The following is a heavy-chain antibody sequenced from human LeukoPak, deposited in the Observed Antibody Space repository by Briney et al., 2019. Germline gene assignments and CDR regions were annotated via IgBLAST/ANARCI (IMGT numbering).Heavy chain of an antibody. J-gene: IGHJ4*02. V-gene: IGHV3-30*04. CDR3: ARDPYYDSIGGIDY. CDR1: GFTFSSYA. D-gene: IGHD3-22*01. Sequence: PGGSLRLSCAASGFTFSSYAMSWVRQAPGKGLEWVAVISYDGSNKYYADSVKGRFTISRDNSKNTLYLQMNSLRAEDTAVYYCARDPYYDSIGGIDYWGQGTLVTVSS. CDR2: ISYDGSNK.